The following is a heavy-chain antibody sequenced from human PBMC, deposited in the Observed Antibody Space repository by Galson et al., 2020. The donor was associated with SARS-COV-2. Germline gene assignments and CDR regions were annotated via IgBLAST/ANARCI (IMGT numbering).Heavy chain of an antibody. J-gene: IGHJ4*02. D-gene: IGHD3-10*01. CDR2: TYYRSKWHN. CDR1: GDSVSSNSAA. Sequence: SQTLSLTCAISGDSVSSNSAAWNWIRQSPSRGLEWLGRTYYRSKWHNDYALSVKSRISINPDTSKNQFSLQLDSVTPDDTAMYYCARDPPGPGSYFDYWGQGTWSPSPQ. V-gene: IGHV6-1*01. CDR3: ARDPPGPGSYFDY.